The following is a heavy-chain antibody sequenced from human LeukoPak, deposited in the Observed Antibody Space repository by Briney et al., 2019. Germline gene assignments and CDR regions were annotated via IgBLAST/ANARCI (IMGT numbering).Heavy chain of an antibody. CDR2: IYPGDSDT. CDR1: GYSFTTYR. CDR3: ATFSGSGWSLYYFDY. Sequence: GESLKISCKGSGYSFTTYRIGWVRQMPGKGLEWMGIIYPGDSDTRYSPSFQGQVTISADKSISTAYLQWSSLKASDTAMYYCATFSGSGWSLYYFDYCGQGTLVTVSS. V-gene: IGHV5-51*01. J-gene: IGHJ4*02. D-gene: IGHD6-19*01.